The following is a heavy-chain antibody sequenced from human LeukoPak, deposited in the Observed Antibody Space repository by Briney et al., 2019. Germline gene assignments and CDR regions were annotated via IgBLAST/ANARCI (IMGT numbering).Heavy chain of an antibody. CDR2: IIPIFGTA. CDR3: ARVPGAAAGTFPWGYYYYGMDV. D-gene: IGHD6-13*01. V-gene: IGHV1-69*01. J-gene: IGHJ6*02. CDR1: GGTFSSYA. Sequence: ASVKVSCKASGGTFSSYAISWVRQAPGQGLEWMGGIIPIFGTANYAQKFQGRVTITADESTSTAYMELSSLRPEDTAVYYCARVPGAAAGTFPWGYYYYGMDVWGQGTTVTVSS.